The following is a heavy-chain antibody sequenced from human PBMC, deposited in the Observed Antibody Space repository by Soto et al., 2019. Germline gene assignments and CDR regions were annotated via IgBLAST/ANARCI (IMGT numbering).Heavy chain of an antibody. J-gene: IGHJ3*02. CDR1: GSSISSSSYY. Sequence: SDTLSLTCTVSGSSISSSSYYWGWIRQPPGKGLEWIGSIYYSGSTYYNPSLKSRVTISVDTSKNQFSLKLSSVTAADTAVYYCARHFEDCSGASCYALPFDILVQGTLVT. V-gene: IGHV4-39*01. CDR3: ARHFEDCSGASCYALPFDI. CDR2: IYYSGST. D-gene: IGHD2-15*01.